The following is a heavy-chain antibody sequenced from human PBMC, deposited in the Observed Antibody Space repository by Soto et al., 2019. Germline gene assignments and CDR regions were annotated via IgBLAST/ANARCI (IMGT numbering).Heavy chain of an antibody. Sequence: QVQLVQSGAEVKKPGASVKVSCKASGYTFTSYVISWVRQAPGQGLEWMGWISAYNGNTNYAQKLQGRGTMTTDTSTSTAYMELRSLRSDDTAVYYCARDYYGSGSYPVPLDYWGQGTLVTVSS. CDR2: ISAYNGNT. V-gene: IGHV1-18*04. CDR1: GYTFTSYV. D-gene: IGHD3-10*01. CDR3: ARDYYGSGSYPVPLDY. J-gene: IGHJ4*02.